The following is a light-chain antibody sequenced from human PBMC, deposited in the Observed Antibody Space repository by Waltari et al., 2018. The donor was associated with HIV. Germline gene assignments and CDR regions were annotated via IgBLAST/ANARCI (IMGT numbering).Light chain of an antibody. CDR3: QQYNAWPRT. CDR1: QSVSTS. V-gene: IGKV3-15*01. Sequence: EIVMTQSPATLSASPGGRATLSCRASQSVSTSFVWYQPHRDQAPRLLIDGASTRATGIPARFSGSGSGTECTLIINSLQSEDFAVYYCQQYNAWPRTFGQGTKVEVK. J-gene: IGKJ1*01. CDR2: GAS.